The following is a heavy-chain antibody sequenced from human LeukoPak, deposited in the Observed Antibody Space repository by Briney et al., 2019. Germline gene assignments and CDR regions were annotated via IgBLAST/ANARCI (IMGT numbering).Heavy chain of an antibody. V-gene: IGHV3-30*18. Sequence: QSGGSLRLSCAASGFTFSSYGMHWVRQAPGKGLEWVAVISYDGSNKYYADSVKGRFTISRDNSKNTLYLQMNSLRAEDTAVYYCAKVLGHDCSGGSCYWGHYYYYGMDVWGQGTTVTVSS. CDR3: AKVLGHDCSGGSCYWGHYYYYGMDV. J-gene: IGHJ6*02. CDR2: ISYDGSNK. CDR1: GFTFSSYG. D-gene: IGHD2-15*01.